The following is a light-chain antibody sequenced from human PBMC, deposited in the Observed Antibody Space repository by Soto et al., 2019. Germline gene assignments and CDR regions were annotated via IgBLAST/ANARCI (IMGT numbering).Light chain of an antibody. Sequence: IVMTQSPATLSVSPGERATLSCRASQSVSTNLAWYQQKPGQAPRLLIYGASTRATGIPASFSGSGSGAAFPLNISSLQYEDFAVYYCQQYNNWPPLTFGGGTKVEIK. CDR1: QSVSTN. V-gene: IGKV3-15*01. CDR3: QQYNNWPPLT. J-gene: IGKJ4*01. CDR2: GAS.